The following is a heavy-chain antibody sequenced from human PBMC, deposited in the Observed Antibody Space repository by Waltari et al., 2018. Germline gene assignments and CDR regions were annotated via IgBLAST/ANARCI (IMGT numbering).Heavy chain of an antibody. D-gene: IGHD2-8*01. CDR1: GFTFSNYW. Sequence: EVQLVESGGGLVQPGGSLRLSCAASGFTFSNYWMNWLRQAPGKGLEWVANVQHDGTEKYYLDSVKGRFTISRDNAKSSLYLQMDSLRAEDTAIYYCVRDGRGVNSQFNLFDLWGQGLQVTVSS. CDR2: VQHDGTEK. J-gene: IGHJ5*02. V-gene: IGHV3-7*01. CDR3: VRDGRGVNSQFNLFDL.